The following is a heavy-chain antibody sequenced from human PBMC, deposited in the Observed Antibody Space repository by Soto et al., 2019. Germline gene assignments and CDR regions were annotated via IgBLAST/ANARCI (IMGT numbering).Heavy chain of an antibody. CDR2: ISGSGGIT. CDR1: GFTFISYA. D-gene: IGHD2-2*01. CDR3: ARDAVPAAPQNWFDP. Sequence: LRLSFAASGFTFISYAMSWVRQAPGKGLEWVSAISGSGGITYYADSVKGRFTISRDNSKNTLYLQMNSLRAEDTAVYYCARDAVPAAPQNWFDPWGQGTLVTVSS. V-gene: IGHV3-23*01. J-gene: IGHJ5*02.